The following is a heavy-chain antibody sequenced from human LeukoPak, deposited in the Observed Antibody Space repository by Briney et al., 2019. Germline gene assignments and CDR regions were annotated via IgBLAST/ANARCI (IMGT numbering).Heavy chain of an antibody. CDR3: CGYSSSWYHSLGDY. D-gene: IGHD6-13*01. V-gene: IGHV1-2*02. Sequence: GASVKVSCKASGYTFTGYYMHWVRQAPGQGLEWMGWINPNSGGTNYAQKFQGRVTMTRDTSISTAYMELSRLRSDDTAVYYCCGYSSSWYHSLGDYWGQGTLVTVSS. CDR2: INPNSGGT. J-gene: IGHJ4*02. CDR1: GYTFTGYY.